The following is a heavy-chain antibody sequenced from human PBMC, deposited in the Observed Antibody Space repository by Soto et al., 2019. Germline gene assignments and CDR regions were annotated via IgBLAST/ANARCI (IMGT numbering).Heavy chain of an antibody. J-gene: IGHJ4*02. D-gene: IGHD2-8*02. CDR2: INPGGST. Sequence: SETLSLTCAVYGESFSGYYWTWIRQPPGTGLEWIGEINPGGSTYYNPSLKSRVTISVDTSKNQFSLKLTSVTAADTAVYYCARDKITGLFDYWGQGTLVTVSS. CDR3: ARDKITGLFDY. V-gene: IGHV4-34*01. CDR1: GESFSGYY.